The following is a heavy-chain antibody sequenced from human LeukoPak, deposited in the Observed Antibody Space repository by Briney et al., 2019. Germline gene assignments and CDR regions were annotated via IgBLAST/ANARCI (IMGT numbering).Heavy chain of an antibody. CDR1: GGSFSGYY. J-gene: IGHJ6*02. CDR2: INHSGST. D-gene: IGHD3-10*01. Sequence: AETLSLTCAVYGGSFSGYYWSWIRQPPGKGLEWIGEINHSGSTNYNPSLKSRVTISVDTSKNQFSLKLSSVTAADTAVYYCARDQGFGGSYYYYGMDVWGRGPRVTVSS. V-gene: IGHV4-34*01. CDR3: ARDQGFGGSYYYYGMDV.